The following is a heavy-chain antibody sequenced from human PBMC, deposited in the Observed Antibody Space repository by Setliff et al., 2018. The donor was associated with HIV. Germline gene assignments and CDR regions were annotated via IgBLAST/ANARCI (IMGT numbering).Heavy chain of an antibody. D-gene: IGHD3-22*01. V-gene: IGHV1-69*05. CDR1: GGTFSSYA. CDR2: IIPIFGTA. CDR3: AGDRAHYYDSSGQMPFDI. J-gene: IGHJ3*02. Sequence: SVKVSCKASGGTFSSYAISWVRQAPGQGLEWMGGIIPIFGTANYAQKFQGRVTITTDESTSTAYMELSSLRSEDTAVYYCAGDRAHYYDSSGQMPFDIWGQGTMVTVSS.